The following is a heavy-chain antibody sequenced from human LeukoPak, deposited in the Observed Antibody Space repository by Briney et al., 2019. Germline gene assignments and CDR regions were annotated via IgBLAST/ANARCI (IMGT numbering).Heavy chain of an antibody. CDR2: ISSSSSYI. CDR3: ARDVEEAVAGTGAVYYYYYMDV. D-gene: IGHD6-19*01. V-gene: IGHV3-21*01. Sequence: GGSLRLSCAASGFTFSSYAMSWVRQAPGKGLEWVSSISSSSSYIYYADSVKGRFTISKDNAKNSLYLQMNSLRAEDTAVYYCARDVEEAVAGTGAVYYYYYMDVWGKGTTVTVSS. J-gene: IGHJ6*03. CDR1: GFTFSSYA.